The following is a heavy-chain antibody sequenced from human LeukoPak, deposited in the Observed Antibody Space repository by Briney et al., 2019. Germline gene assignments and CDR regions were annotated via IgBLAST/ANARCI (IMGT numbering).Heavy chain of an antibody. V-gene: IGHV4-39*02. CDR1: GGSISSSSYY. CDR3: AREPGIAAADHFDY. D-gene: IGHD6-13*01. J-gene: IGHJ4*02. CDR2: IYYSGST. Sequence: PSETLSLTCTVSGGSISSSSYYWGWIRQPPGKGLERIGSIYYSGSTYYNPSLKSRVTISVDTSKNQFSLKLSSVTAADTAVYYCAREPGIAAADHFDYWGQGTLVTVSS.